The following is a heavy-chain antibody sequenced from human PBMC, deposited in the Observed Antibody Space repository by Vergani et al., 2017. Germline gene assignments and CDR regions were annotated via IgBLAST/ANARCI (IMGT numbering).Heavy chain of an antibody. V-gene: IGHV3-30*03. J-gene: IGHJ1*01. CDR3: ATKSCGTPGCQIGYFRE. D-gene: IGHD1-1*01. CDR2: ISYDGTQK. Sequence: QVHLVESGGGVVQPGRSLRLSCVVPGFTSSYYGMHWVRPAPGKGLEWVAVISYDGTQKYYADSVKGRFTISRDNSKSTLYLQMNSLRTEDTAVYYCATKSCGTPGCQIGYFREWGQGTLVTVSS. CDR1: GFTSSYYG.